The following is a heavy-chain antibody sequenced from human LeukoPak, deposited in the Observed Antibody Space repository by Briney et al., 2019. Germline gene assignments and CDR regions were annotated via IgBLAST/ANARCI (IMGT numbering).Heavy chain of an antibody. J-gene: IGHJ4*02. CDR1: GFASSSYG. V-gene: IGHV3-30*02. D-gene: IGHD6-13*01. Sequence: GGSLRLPCAASGFASSSYGMHWVRQAPGKGLEWVTFIRYDGSNKHYADSVKGRFTISRDNSKNTVYLQMNSLRTEDTAVYYCARTSIPAFDYWGQGTLVTVSS. CDR3: ARTSIPAFDY. CDR2: IRYDGSNK.